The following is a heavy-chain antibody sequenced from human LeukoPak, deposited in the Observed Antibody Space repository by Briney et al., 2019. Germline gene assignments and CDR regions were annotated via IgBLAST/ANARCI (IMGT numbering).Heavy chain of an antibody. V-gene: IGHV3-21*01. CDR3: ARVLSGNYYNGIGY. CDR1: GFTFSSYS. Sequence: GGSLRLSCAASGFTFSSYSLNWVRQAPGKGLEWVSSITSSSSYIYYADSVKGRFTISRDNAKNSLYLQMNSLRADDTAVYYCARVLSGNYYNGIGYWGQGTLVTVSS. D-gene: IGHD1-26*01. CDR2: ITSSSSYI. J-gene: IGHJ4*02.